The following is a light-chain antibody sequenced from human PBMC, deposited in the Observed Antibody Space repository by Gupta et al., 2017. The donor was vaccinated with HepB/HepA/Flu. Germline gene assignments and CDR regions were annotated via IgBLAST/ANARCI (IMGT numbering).Light chain of an antibody. CDR2: DVS. CDR1: SSDVGGYNY. Sequence: QSALTQPASVSGSPGQSITISCTGPSSDVGGYNYVSWYQQHPGKAPKLMIYDVSNRPSGVSNRFSGSKSGNTASLTISGLRAEDEADYYCSSYTSSSTPLNVFGTGTKVTVL. CDR3: SSYTSSSTPLNV. V-gene: IGLV2-14*01. J-gene: IGLJ1*01.